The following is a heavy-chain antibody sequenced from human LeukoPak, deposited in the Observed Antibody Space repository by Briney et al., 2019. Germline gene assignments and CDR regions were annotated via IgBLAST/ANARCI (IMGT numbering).Heavy chain of an antibody. Sequence: ASVKVSCKASGYTFTSYDINWVRQATGQGLEWMGWMNPNSGNTGYAQKFQGRVTMTRNTSISTAYMELSSLRSEDTAVYYCARGMVGGTMYYYYYDMDVWGQGTTVTVSS. J-gene: IGHJ6*02. CDR1: GYTFTSYD. D-gene: IGHD2-15*01. CDR2: MNPNSGNT. V-gene: IGHV1-8*01. CDR3: ARGMVGGTMYYYYYDMDV.